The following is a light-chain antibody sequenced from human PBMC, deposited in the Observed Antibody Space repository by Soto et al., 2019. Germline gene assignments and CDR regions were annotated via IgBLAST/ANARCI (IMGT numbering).Light chain of an antibody. Sequence: DVVLTQAPLSLSVTPGQPASMSCESSQSLLYGDGKTYLYWYLQRPGQPPQLLIYDASSRFSGVPDRFSGSGSGTDFTLKISRVEAEDVGVYYCMQRTHVPITFGQGTRLEIK. V-gene: IGKV2-29*03. CDR3: MQRTHVPIT. CDR1: QSLLYGDGKTY. J-gene: IGKJ5*01. CDR2: DAS.